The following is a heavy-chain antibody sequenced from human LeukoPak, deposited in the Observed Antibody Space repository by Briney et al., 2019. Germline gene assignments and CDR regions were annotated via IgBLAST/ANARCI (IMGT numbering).Heavy chain of an antibody. CDR1: GFTFSSYA. D-gene: IGHD3-3*01. CDR2: ISGSGGST. J-gene: IGHJ4*02. CDR3: AKPQAITIFGVVQGSDH. V-gene: IGHV3-23*01. Sequence: GGSLRLSCAASGFTFSSYAMSWVRQAPGKGLEWVSVISGSGGSTYYADSVKGRFTISRDNSKNTLYLQMNSLRAEDTAVYYCAKPQAITIFGVVQGSDHWGQGTLVTVSS.